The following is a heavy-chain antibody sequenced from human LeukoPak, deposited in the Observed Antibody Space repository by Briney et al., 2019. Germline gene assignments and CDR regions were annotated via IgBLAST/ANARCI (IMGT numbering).Heavy chain of an antibody. CDR3: AKEGDYDFWSGYHPTHDY. CDR1: GFTFSSYA. CDR2: ISGSGGGT. J-gene: IGHJ4*02. D-gene: IGHD3-3*01. Sequence: PGGSLRLSCAASGFTFSSYAMSWVRQAPGKGLEWVSAISGSGGGTYYADSVKGRFTISRDNSKNTLYLQMNSLRAEDTAVYYCAKEGDYDFWSGYHPTHDYWGQGTLVTVSS. V-gene: IGHV3-23*01.